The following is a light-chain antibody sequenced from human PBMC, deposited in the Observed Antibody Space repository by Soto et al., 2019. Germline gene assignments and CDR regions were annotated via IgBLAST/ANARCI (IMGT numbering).Light chain of an antibody. CDR3: GTSDGSMSVV. Sequence: QSVLTQPPSVSAAPGQTVTISCTGSSSNIGNYYVSSCQQHPGSAPKLLIYDNNKRPSGIASRFSGSKSGTYATLGITALQNGEEADYYCGTSDGSMSVVFGGGTKLTVL. J-gene: IGLJ2*01. CDR2: DNN. V-gene: IGLV1-51*01. CDR1: SSNIGNYY.